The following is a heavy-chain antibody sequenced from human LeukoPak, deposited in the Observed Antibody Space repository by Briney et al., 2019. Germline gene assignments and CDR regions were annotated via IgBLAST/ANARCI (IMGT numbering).Heavy chain of an antibody. V-gene: IGHV4-34*01. J-gene: IGHJ4*02. Sequence: SETLSLTCTVSGGSISSHYWSWIRQPPGKGLEWIGEINHSGSTNYNPSLKSRVTISVDTSENQFSLKLSSVTAADTAVYYCARRPMCSGGSCYRQKPFDYWGQGTLVTVSS. CDR1: GGSISSHY. D-gene: IGHD2-15*01. CDR2: INHSGST. CDR3: ARRPMCSGGSCYRQKPFDY.